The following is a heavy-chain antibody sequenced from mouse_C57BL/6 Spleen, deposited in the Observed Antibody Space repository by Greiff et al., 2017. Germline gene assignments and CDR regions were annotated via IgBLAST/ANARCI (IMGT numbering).Heavy chain of an antibody. Sequence: QVQLQQPGAELVRPGSSVKLSCKASGYTFTSYWMHWVKQRPIQGLEWIGNIDPSDSATHYNQKFKDKATLTVDKSSSTAYMQLSSLTYEDSAVYYCASEGSTVPVYYFDCWGKGTTLTVSS. V-gene: IGHV1-52*01. CDR2: IDPSDSAT. J-gene: IGHJ2*01. CDR1: GYTFTSYW. CDR3: ASEGSTVPVYYFDC. D-gene: IGHD1-1*01.